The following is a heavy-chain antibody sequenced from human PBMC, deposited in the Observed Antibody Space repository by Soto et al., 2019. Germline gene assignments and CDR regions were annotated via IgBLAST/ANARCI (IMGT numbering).Heavy chain of an antibody. J-gene: IGHJ6*02. D-gene: IGHD2-8*02. CDR3: ARGLVGLAWYAMDV. CDR2: INHSGST. CDR1: GGSFSGYH. V-gene: IGHV4-34*01. Sequence: QVQLQQWGAGLLKPSETLSLTCAVYGGSFSGYHWSWIRQPPGKGLEWIGEINHSGSTNYNPSLKSRVTISVDTSNNQFSLKLTSVTTADTAVYYCARGLVGLAWYAMDVWGQGTTVTVSS.